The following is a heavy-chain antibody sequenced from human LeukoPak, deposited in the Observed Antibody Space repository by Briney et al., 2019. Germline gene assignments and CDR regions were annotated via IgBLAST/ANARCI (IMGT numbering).Heavy chain of an antibody. CDR3: ARGGHRQKEF. V-gene: IGHV3-7*01. D-gene: IGHD3-10*01. Sequence: GGSLRLSCAASGFTFRKYWMTWVRQSPGKGLEWVAIIKPDGSGKYHVDSVKGRFTISRDNAKNSLYLQMSSLRAEDTAVYYCARGGHRQKEFWGQGTLVPVSS. CDR2: IKPDGSGK. CDR1: GFTFRKYW. J-gene: IGHJ4*02.